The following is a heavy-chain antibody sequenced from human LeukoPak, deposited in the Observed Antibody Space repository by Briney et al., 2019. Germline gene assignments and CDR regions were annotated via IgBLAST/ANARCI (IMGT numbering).Heavy chain of an antibody. V-gene: IGHV1-2*04. CDR3: ARSVEEFFPLTLRRGAEQGVWYYFDY. CDR1: GYTFTSYY. D-gene: IGHD1/OR15-1a*01. Sequence: GASVKVSCKASGYTFTSYYMHWVRQAPGQGLEWMGWINPNSGGTNYAQKFQGWVTMTRDTSISTAYMELSRLRSDDTAVYYCARSVEEFFPLTLRRGAEQGVWYYFDYWGQGTLVTVSS. J-gene: IGHJ4*02. CDR2: INPNSGGT.